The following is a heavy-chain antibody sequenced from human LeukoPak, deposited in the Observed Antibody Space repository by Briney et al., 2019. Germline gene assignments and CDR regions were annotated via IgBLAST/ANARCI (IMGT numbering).Heavy chain of an antibody. CDR3: ARHVLRYFDWLPYFDY. V-gene: IGHV4-59*01. D-gene: IGHD3-9*01. Sequence: SETLSLTCTVSGGSISSYYWSWIRQPPGKGLEWIGYIYYSGSTNYNPSLKSRVTISVDTSKNQFSLKLSSVTAADTAVYYCARHVLRYFDWLPYFDYWGQGTLVTVSS. CDR2: IYYSGST. CDR1: GGSISSYY. J-gene: IGHJ4*02.